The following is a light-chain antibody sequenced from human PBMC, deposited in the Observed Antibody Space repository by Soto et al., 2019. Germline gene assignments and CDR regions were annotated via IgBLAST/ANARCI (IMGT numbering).Light chain of an antibody. CDR2: DAS. CDR1: ESIRNW. V-gene: IGKV1-5*01. CDR3: QQYNNYPRT. Sequence: DIQMTQSPSTLSASIGDRVTITCRASESIRNWLAWYQHKPGKAPKYLIYDASSLESGVPSRFSGSGSGTEFTLTISSLQPDDFATYYCQQYNNYPRTFGQGTKVEVK. J-gene: IGKJ1*01.